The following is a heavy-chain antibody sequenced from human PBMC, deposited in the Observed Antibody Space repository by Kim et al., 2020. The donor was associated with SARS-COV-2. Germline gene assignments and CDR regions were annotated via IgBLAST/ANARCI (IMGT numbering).Heavy chain of an antibody. D-gene: IGHD2-2*01. CDR1: GFTFSSYS. J-gene: IGHJ5*02. CDR3: ARELYGVVVPADHKSSDP. CDR2: ISSSSSYI. V-gene: IGHV3-21*01. Sequence: GGSLRLSCAASGFTFSSYSMNWVRQAPGKGLEWVSSISSSSSYIYYADSVKGRFTISRDNAKNSLYLQMNSLRAEDTAVYYCARELYGVVVPADHKSSDPWGQGTLVTVSS.